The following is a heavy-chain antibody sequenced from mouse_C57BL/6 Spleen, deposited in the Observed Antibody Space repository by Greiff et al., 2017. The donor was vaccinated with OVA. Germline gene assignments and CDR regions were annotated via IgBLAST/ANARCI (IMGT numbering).Heavy chain of an antibody. V-gene: IGHV1-54*01. J-gene: IGHJ4*01. Sequence: QVQLQQSGAELVRPGTSVKVSCKASGYAFTNYLIEWVKQRPGQGLEWIGVINPGSGGTNYNEKFKGKATLTADKSSSTAYMQLSSLTSEDSAVYFCALITTVVARNYAMDYWGQGTSVTVSS. CDR1: GYAFTNYL. D-gene: IGHD1-1*01. CDR2: INPGSGGT. CDR3: ALITTVVARNYAMDY.